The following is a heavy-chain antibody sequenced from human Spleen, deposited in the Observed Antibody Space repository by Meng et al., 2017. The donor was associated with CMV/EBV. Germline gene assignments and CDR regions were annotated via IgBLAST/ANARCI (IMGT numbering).Heavy chain of an antibody. V-gene: IGHV1-2*02. CDR1: GYTFSDHY. CDR2: INPNSGGT. Sequence: ASVKVSCKASGYTFSDHYMNWVRQAPGQGLEWMGWINPNSGGTNYAQKFQGRVTMTTDTSTSTAYMELRSLRSDDTAVYYCARDLWACSSTSCYSGVDYWGQGTLVTVSS. D-gene: IGHD2-2*02. CDR3: ARDLWACSSTSCYSGVDY. J-gene: IGHJ4*02.